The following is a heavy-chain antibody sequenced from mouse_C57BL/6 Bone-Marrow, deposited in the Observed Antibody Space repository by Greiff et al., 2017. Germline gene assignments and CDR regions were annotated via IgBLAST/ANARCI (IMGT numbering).Heavy chain of an antibody. J-gene: IGHJ2*01. CDR2: IDPENGDT. D-gene: IGHD2-3*01. CDR3: ASMYYFDY. CDR1: GFNIKDDY. V-gene: IGHV14-4*01. Sequence: VQLQQSWAELVRPGASVKLSCTASGFNIKDDYMHWVKQRPEQGLEWIGWIDPENGDTEYASKFQGKATITADTSSNTAYLQLSSLTSEDTAVYYCASMYYFDYWGQGTTLTVSS.